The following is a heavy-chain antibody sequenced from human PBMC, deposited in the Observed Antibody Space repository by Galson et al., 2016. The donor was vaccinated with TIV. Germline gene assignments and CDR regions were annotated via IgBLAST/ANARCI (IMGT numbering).Heavy chain of an antibody. D-gene: IGHD5-18*01. CDR1: GFTFEDYA. Sequence: SLRLSCAASGFTFEDYAMHWVRQAPGKGLEWVSGISSNSVYLGYADSVKGRFTISRDNAKNSLDLQVNSLRPEDTALYFCAKGRGYSYGYIQDYYHGMDVWGQGTAVTSSS. CDR2: ISSNSVYL. J-gene: IGHJ6*02. V-gene: IGHV3-9*01. CDR3: AKGRGYSYGYIQDYYHGMDV.